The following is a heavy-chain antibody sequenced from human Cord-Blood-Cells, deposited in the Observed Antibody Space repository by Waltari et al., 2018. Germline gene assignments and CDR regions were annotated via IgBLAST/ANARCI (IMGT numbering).Heavy chain of an antibody. CDR3: ATAGGGNSYYYYMDV. CDR2: IIPILGIA. CDR1: GGTFSSYA. D-gene: IGHD2-15*01. J-gene: IGHJ6*03. Sequence: QVQLVQSGAEVKKPGSSVKVSCKASGGTFSSYAISWVRQAPGQGLEWMGRIIPILGIANYAQKFQGRVTITADKSTSTAYMELSSLRSEDTAVYYCATAGGGNSYYYYMDVWGKGTTVTVSS. V-gene: IGHV1-69*09.